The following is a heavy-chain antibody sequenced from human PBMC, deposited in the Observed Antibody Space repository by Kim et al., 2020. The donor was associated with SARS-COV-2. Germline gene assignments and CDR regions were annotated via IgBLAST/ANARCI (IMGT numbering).Heavy chain of an antibody. CDR1: GGSLISYY. CDR2: IYYSGTT. Sequence: SETLSLTCAVSGGSLISYYWSWIRQPPGKGLEWIGYIYYSGTTNYNPSLKSRVTISVDTSKNQFSLRLNSVTAADTAAYYCSRLPPYGSGQGGPFDYWG. D-gene: IGHD3-10*01. CDR3: SRLPPYGSGQGGPFDY. J-gene: IGHJ4*01. V-gene: IGHV4-59*08.